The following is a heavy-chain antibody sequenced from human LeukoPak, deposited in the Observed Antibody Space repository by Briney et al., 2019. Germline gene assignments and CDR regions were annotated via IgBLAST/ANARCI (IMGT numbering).Heavy chain of an antibody. CDR1: GYTFTGYY. D-gene: IGHD3-22*01. V-gene: IGHV1-2*04. CDR2: INPNSGGT. CDR3: ARERRYDSSGYYYYYGMDV. J-gene: IGHJ6*02. Sequence: ASVKVSCKASGYTFTGYYMHWVRQAPGQGLEWMGWINPNSGGTNYAQKFQGWVTMTRDTSISTAYMELSRLRSDDTAVYYCARERRYDSSGYYYYYGMDVWGQGTTVTVSS.